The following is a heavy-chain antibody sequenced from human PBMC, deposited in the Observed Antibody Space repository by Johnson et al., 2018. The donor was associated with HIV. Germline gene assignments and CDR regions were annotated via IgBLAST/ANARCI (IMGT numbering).Heavy chain of an antibody. D-gene: IGHD6-19*01. V-gene: IGHV3-11*04. CDR3: ARIPGSGWEHDAFDV. J-gene: IGHJ3*01. CDR1: GFTFTDYY. Sequence: QMLLVVSGGGLVTPGGSLRLSCAASGFTFTDYYMSWIRQAPGKGLEWVSYISSSGSTIFYADSVKGRFTIARDNAKNSLYLQMNSLRAEDTAVYYCARIPGSGWEHDAFDVWGQGTMVTVSS. CDR2: ISSSGSTI.